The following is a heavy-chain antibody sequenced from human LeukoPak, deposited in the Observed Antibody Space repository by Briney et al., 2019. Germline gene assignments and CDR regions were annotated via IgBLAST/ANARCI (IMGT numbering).Heavy chain of an antibody. D-gene: IGHD5-18*01. J-gene: IGHJ4*02. CDR1: GYRFSNYW. CDR2: IYPVDSDI. V-gene: IGHV5-51*01. Sequence: GESLKISCKGSGYRFSNYWIGWVRQMPGKGLEWMGIIYPVDSDIRYSPSFQGQVTNSADKSISTAYLQWSSLKASDTAMYYCARRGYSYPFDYWGQGTLVTVSS. CDR3: ARRGYSYPFDY.